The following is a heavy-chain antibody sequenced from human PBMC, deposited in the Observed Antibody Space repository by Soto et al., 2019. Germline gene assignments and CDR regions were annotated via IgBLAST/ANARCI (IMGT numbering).Heavy chain of an antibody. J-gene: IGHJ1*01. CDR1: GGTFSSYT. CDR3: ATSTVTTTEYFQH. CDR2: IIPILGIA. V-gene: IGHV1-69*02. Sequence: SVKVSCKASGGTFSSYTISWVRQAPGQGLEWMGRIIPILGIANYAQKFQGRVTITADKSTSTAYMELSSLRSEDAAVYYCATSTVTTTEYFQHWGQGTLVTVSS. D-gene: IGHD4-17*01.